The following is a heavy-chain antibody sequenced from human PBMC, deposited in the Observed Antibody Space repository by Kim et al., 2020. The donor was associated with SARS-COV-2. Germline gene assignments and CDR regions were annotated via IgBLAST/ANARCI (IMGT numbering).Heavy chain of an antibody. Sequence: TPSLKSRVTISVVTYKNQFSLKLSSVTAADTAVYYCARVPRGDQKRFFDYWGQGTLVTVSS. CDR3: ARVPRGDQKRFFDY. V-gene: IGHV4-31*02. D-gene: IGHD2-21*02. J-gene: IGHJ4*02.